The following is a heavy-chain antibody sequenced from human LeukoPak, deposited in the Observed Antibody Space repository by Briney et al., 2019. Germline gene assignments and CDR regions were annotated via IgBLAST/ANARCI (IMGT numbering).Heavy chain of an antibody. Sequence: PSQTLSLTCTVSGGSTSSGDHYWSWIRQPPGTGLEYIGYIYYSGSTYYNPSLKSRVTISVDTSKNQFSLKLSSVTAADTAVYYCARGVPAATLDYWGQGTLVTVSS. J-gene: IGHJ4*02. V-gene: IGHV4-30-4*08. CDR3: ARGVPAATLDY. CDR2: IYYSGST. D-gene: IGHD2-15*01. CDR1: GGSTSSGDHY.